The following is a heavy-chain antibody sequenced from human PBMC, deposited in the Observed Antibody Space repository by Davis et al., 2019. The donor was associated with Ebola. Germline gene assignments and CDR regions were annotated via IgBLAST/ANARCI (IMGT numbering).Heavy chain of an antibody. D-gene: IGHD1-26*01. V-gene: IGHV4-4*02. CDR2: IYHSGST. Sequence: MPGGSLRLSCAVSGFTSSSYGMHWVRQPPGKGLEWIGEIYHSGSTNYNPSLKSRVTISVDKSKNQFSLKLSSVTAADTAVYYCARGGGSYSFDYWGQGTLVTVSS. CDR3: ARGGGSYSFDY. CDR1: GFTSSSYG. J-gene: IGHJ4*02.